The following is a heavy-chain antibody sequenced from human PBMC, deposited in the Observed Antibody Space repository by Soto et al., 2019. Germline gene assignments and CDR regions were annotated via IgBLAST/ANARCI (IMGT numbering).Heavy chain of an antibody. CDR2: ISRSSSTV. CDR1: GFTFSSYC. J-gene: IGHJ4*02. Sequence: GGSLRLSCAASGFTFSSYCMNWVRQAPGKGLEWVSYISRSSSTVYYADSVKGRFTISRDNAKNSLYLQMNSLRDDDTAVYYCARDRFYSGSGTYVFAFDYWGQGTLVTVSS. V-gene: IGHV3-48*02. CDR3: ARDRFYSGSGTYVFAFDY. D-gene: IGHD3-10*01.